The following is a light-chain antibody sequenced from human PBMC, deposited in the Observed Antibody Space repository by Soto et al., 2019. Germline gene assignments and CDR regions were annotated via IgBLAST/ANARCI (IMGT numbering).Light chain of an antibody. J-gene: IGKJ5*01. Sequence: EIVLTQSPGTLSLSAGERATLSCRASQTLSNSFIAWYQQKPGQAPRLLIYDTSSRATAVPDRYSASGSGTDFTLTISRLEPEDFAVFFCQQYGTSEIIFGQGTRLEIK. CDR2: DTS. CDR1: QTLSNSF. V-gene: IGKV3-20*01. CDR3: QQYGTSEII.